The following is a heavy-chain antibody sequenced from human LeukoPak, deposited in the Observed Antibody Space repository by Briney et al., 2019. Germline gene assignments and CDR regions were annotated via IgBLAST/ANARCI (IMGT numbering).Heavy chain of an antibody. V-gene: IGHV1-2*02. CDR1: GYTFTVYY. J-gene: IGHJ6*03. Sequence: ASVTVSFRSSGYTFTVYYLHWVRQAPGQGLGWMGWINPNNGDTNYAQKFQARVTTARNTSINTAYMEMISLKSDDTAVYYCARAYRVYYMDVWGKGTTVTVSS. CDR2: INPNNGDT. CDR3: ARAYRVYYMDV. D-gene: IGHD3-16*02.